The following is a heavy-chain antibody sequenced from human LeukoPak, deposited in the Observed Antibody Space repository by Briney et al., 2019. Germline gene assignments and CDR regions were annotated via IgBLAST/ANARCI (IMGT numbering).Heavy chain of an antibody. V-gene: IGHV1-46*01. D-gene: IGHD5-24*01. CDR1: GYTFTSYY. Sequence: ASVKVSCKASGYTFTSYYMHWVRQAPGLGLEWMGIINPSGGSTSYAQKFQGRVTMTRDTSTSTVYMELSSLRSEDTAVYYCARARRKEMATLYAFDIWGQGTMVTVSS. J-gene: IGHJ3*02. CDR2: INPSGGST. CDR3: ARARRKEMATLYAFDI.